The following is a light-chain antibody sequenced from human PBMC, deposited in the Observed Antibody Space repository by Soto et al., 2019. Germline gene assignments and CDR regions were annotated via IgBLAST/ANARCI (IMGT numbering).Light chain of an antibody. CDR3: ASYGGRDDMI. V-gene: IGLV2-8*01. CDR1: SRDVGGYDR. CDR2: GVT. Sequence: QSALTQPPSASGSPGQSVTISCTGTSRDVGGYDRVSWFQQHPGKAPKLLIYGVTDRISGVPYRFSGSKSGNTASLTVSGLQAEDEADYFCASYGGRDDMIFGGGTKLTVL. J-gene: IGLJ2*01.